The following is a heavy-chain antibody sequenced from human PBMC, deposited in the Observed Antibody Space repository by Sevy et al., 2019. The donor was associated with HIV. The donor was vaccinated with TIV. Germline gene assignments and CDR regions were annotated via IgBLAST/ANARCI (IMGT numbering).Heavy chain of an antibody. V-gene: IGHV3-30*04. CDR3: ASHYYDSTGYYYPLDY. J-gene: IGHJ4*02. D-gene: IGHD3-22*01. CDR1: GFGFSNYA. CDR2: ISTDGNIK. Sequence: GGSLRLSFTASGFGFSNYAMYWVRQAPGEGLEWVAVISTDGNIKDYADSVKGRFTISRDNFKNTLYLQMNSLRAEDSAVYYCASHYYDSTGYYYPLDYWGLGTLVTVSS.